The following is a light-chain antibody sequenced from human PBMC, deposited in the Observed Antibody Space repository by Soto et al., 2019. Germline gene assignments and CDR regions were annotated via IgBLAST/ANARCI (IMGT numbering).Light chain of an antibody. CDR3: QQYHTSPLM. Sequence: EIVLTQSPGTMSFSPGERATLACRASQSVRSNYLAWYQQKPGQAPRLLIYGASSRATGIPDRFSGSGSGTDFTLTISRLEPEDLAMYYCQQYHTSPLMFGQGTKVDIK. CDR1: QSVRSNY. CDR2: GAS. V-gene: IGKV3-20*01. J-gene: IGKJ1*01.